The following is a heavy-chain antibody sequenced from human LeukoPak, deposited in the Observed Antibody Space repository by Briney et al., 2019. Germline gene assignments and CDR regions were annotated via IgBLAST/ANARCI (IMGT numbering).Heavy chain of an antibody. Sequence: PGGSLRLSCGASGFTFSNYAMYWVRQAPGKGLEWVSGLTGGGDFTYYADSVKGRFTISRDNSKNTLYLEMNSLRADDTAVYYCAXXGNTXXFFDPWGQGTLVTVS. CDR3: AXXGNTXXFFDP. D-gene: IGHD5-18*01. J-gene: IGHJ5*02. V-gene: IGHV3-23*01. CDR1: GFTFSNYA. CDR2: LTGGGDFT.